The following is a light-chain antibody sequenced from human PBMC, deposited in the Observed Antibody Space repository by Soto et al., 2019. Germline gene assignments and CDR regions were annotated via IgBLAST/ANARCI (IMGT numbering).Light chain of an antibody. V-gene: IGKV1-5*01. CDR3: QQRSNWPPI. J-gene: IGKJ5*01. Sequence: DIRGTQNPPTLSASVGDRVTITCWASQTITTWMAWYQQKPGKAPKLLVYDASTLQSGVATRFSGSGSGTEFTLTISSLEPEDFAVYYCQQRSNWPPIFGQGTRLEIK. CDR1: QTITTW. CDR2: DAS.